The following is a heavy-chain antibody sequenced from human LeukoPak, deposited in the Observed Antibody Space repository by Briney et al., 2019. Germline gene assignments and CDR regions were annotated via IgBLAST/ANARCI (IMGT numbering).Heavy chain of an antibody. CDR3: AHETSRGVYPLA. V-gene: IGHV2-5*01. CDR1: GFSLSTRGVG. Sequence: KASGPTLVKPTQTLTLTCTFSGFSLSTRGVGVGWIRQPPGKALEWLSLIYWNDDKRYSPSLKSRLTITKDTSKNQVVLTMTNMDPVDTATYYCAHETSRGVYPLAWGQGTLVTVSS. CDR2: IYWNDDK. J-gene: IGHJ5*02. D-gene: IGHD2-8*02.